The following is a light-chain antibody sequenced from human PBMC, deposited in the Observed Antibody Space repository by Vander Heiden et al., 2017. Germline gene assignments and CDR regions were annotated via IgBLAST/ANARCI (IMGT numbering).Light chain of an antibody. V-gene: IGLV1-40*01. Sequence: QSVLTQPPSVSGAPGQRVTISWTGSSSNIGAGYDVHWYQQLPGTAPKLLIYGNSNRPSGVPDRFSGSKSGTSASLTITGLQAEDEADYYCQSYDSSLSGANWVFGGGTKLTVL. CDR2: GNS. CDR1: SSNIGAGYD. J-gene: IGLJ3*02. CDR3: QSYDSSLSGANWV.